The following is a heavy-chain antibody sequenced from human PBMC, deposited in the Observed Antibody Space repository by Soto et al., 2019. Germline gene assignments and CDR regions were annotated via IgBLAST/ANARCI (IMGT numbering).Heavy chain of an antibody. V-gene: IGHV4-59*01. J-gene: IGHJ4*02. CDR2: MYFRGST. Sequence: PSETLSLTCTVSGGSISSYYWSWIRQPPGKGLEWIGYMYFRGSTNYNPSLKSRVTISVDTSKNQFSLKLSSVTAADTALYYCARGGGSPYHNHEFDFWGQGTLVTVSS. CDR3: ARGGGSPYHNHEFDF. D-gene: IGHD6-13*01. CDR1: GGSISSYY.